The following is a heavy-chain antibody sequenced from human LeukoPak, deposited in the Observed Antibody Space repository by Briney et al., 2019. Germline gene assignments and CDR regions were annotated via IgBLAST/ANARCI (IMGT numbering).Heavy chain of an antibody. J-gene: IGHJ4*02. CDR3: AREQYSSGWYDQFDG. V-gene: IGHV3-74*01. Sequence: PGGSLRLSCAASGFTLSYYWLHWVRHVPGEGLVWVSRINSDGSSTNYADSVKGRFTISRDNAKNTLNLQMNSLRAEDTAVYYCAREQYSSGWYDQFDGWGQGTLVTVSS. D-gene: IGHD6-19*01. CDR1: GFTLSYYW. CDR2: INSDGSST.